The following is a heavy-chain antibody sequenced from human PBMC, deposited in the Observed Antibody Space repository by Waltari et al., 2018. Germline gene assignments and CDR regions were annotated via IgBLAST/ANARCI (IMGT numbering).Heavy chain of an antibody. Sequence: EVQLVESGGGLVQPGGSLRLSCAASGFTFSSYSMNWVRQAPGKGLEWVSYISSSSSTIYYADSVKGRFTISRDNAKNSLYLQMNSLRAEDTAVYYCARDTLIQWLGGRAFDIWGQGTMVTVSS. CDR3: ARDTLIQWLGGRAFDI. J-gene: IGHJ3*02. CDR1: GFTFSSYS. V-gene: IGHV3-48*04. D-gene: IGHD6-19*01. CDR2: ISSSSSTI.